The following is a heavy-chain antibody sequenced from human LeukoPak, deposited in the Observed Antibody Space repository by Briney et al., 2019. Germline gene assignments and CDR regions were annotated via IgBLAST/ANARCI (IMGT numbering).Heavy chain of an antibody. V-gene: IGHV1-18*01. CDR2: ISAYNGNT. CDR1: GYTFTSYG. D-gene: IGHD5-12*01. CDR3: ARQDYGGYGLHTDY. J-gene: IGHJ4*02. Sequence: ASVKVSCKASGYTFTSYGISWVRQAPGQGLEWMGWISAYNGNTNYAQKLQGRVTITADESTSTAYMELSSLRSEDTAVYYCARQDYGGYGLHTDYWGQGTLVTVSS.